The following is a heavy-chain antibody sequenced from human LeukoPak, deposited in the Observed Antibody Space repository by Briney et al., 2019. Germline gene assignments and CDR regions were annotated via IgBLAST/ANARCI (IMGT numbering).Heavy chain of an antibody. CDR3: ARHPPYGYFSGGDWFDP. Sequence: SETLSLTCTVSGGSISSSSYYWGWIRQPPGKGLEWIRSIYYSGSTYYNPSLKSRVTISVDTSKNQFSLKLSSVTAADTAVYYCARHPPYGYFSGGDWFDPWGQGTLVTVSS. V-gene: IGHV4-39*01. CDR1: GGSISSSSYY. D-gene: IGHD5-18*01. J-gene: IGHJ5*02. CDR2: IYYSGST.